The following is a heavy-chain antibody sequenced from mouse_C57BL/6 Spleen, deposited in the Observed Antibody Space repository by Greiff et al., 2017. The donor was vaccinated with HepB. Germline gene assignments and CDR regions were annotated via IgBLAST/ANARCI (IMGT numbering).Heavy chain of an antibody. D-gene: IGHD2-5*01. V-gene: IGHV1-55*01. CDR2: IYPGSGST. J-gene: IGHJ1*03. CDR1: GYTFTSYW. Sequence: QVLLQQPGAELVKPGASVKMSCKASGYTFTSYWITWVKQRPGQGLEWIGDIYPGSGSTNYNEKFKTKATLTVDTSSRTAYMQLSSLTSEDSTVYYCARDYSNHSYFDVWGTGTTVTVSS. CDR3: ARDYSNHSYFDV.